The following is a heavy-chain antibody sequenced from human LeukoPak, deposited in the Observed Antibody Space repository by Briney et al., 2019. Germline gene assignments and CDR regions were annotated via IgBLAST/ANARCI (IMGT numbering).Heavy chain of an antibody. CDR3: ARWSDSGTYGMDV. D-gene: IGHD6-25*01. V-gene: IGHV3-7*05. CDR1: GFTFSDYW. Sequence: GGSLRLSCAASGFTFSDYWMNWVRQAPGKGLEWVANIKEDGSEKHYVDSVKGRFTISRDNARNSLDLQLNSLRAEDTAVYYCARWSDSGTYGMDVWGQGTTVTVSS. J-gene: IGHJ6*02. CDR2: IKEDGSEK.